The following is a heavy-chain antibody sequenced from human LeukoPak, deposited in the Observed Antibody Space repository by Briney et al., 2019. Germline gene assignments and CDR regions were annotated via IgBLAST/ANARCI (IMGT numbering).Heavy chain of an antibody. CDR3: ARVWEYSSSWGGEVAYFDY. CDR1: GFTFNNAW. J-gene: IGHJ4*02. Sequence: GGSLRLSCAASGFTFNNAWMTWVRQAPGKGLEWVSAISGSGGSTYYADSVKGRFTISRDNSKNTLYLQMNSLRAEDTAVYYCARVWEYSSSWGGEVAYFDYWGQGTLVTVSS. D-gene: IGHD6-13*01. CDR2: ISGSGGST. V-gene: IGHV3-23*01.